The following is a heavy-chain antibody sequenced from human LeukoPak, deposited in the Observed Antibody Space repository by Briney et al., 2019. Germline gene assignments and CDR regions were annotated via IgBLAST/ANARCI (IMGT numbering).Heavy chain of an antibody. CDR3: ARHLEYSSSHLYYYYYMDV. J-gene: IGHJ6*03. CDR2: IYYSGST. D-gene: IGHD6-6*01. V-gene: IGHV4-39*07. Sequence: TSETLSLTCTVSGGSISSSSYYWGWIRQPPGKGLEWIGSIYYSGSTNFNPSLKSRVTISVATSKNQFSLKLSSVTAADTAVYYCARHLEYSSSHLYYYYYMDVWGKGTTVTVSS. CDR1: GGSISSSSYY.